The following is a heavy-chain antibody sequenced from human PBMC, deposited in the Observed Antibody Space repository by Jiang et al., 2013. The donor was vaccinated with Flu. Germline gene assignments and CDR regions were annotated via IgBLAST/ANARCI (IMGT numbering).Heavy chain of an antibody. D-gene: IGHD3-10*01. J-gene: IGHJ4*02. CDR3: ARSFGKVDY. Sequence: ETLSLTCTVSGGSISSYYWSWIRQPPGKGLEWIGYIYYSGSTNYNPSLKSRVTISVDTSKNQFSLKLSSVTAADTAVYYCARSFGKVDYWGQGTLVTVSS. V-gene: IGHV4-59*01. CDR1: GGSISSYY. CDR2: IYYSGST.